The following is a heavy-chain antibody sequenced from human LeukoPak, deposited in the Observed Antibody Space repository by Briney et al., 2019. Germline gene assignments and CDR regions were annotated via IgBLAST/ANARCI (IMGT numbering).Heavy chain of an antibody. J-gene: IGHJ6*04. V-gene: IGHV3-23*01. D-gene: IGHD3-3*01. CDR1: GFTFSNYA. CDR3: AKSTYYDFWDV. Sequence: GGSLRLSCAASGFTFSNYAMSWVRQAPGKGLGWVSGISGSGGSTYYADSVKGRFTISRDNSKNTLYLQMNILTAEDTAVYYCAKSTYYDFWDVRGKGTTVTVSS. CDR2: ISGSGGST.